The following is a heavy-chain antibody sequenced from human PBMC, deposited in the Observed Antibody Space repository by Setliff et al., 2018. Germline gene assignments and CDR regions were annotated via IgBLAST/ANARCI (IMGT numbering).Heavy chain of an antibody. CDR1: GFSFSRHW. D-gene: IGHD3-22*01. CDR2: IKQDGSTK. V-gene: IGHV3-7*01. CDR3: VRDDADNYDAFDN. Sequence: SLKISCVVSGFSFSRHWMSWVRQAPGKGLEWVADIKQDGSTKYYLDSVKGRFTISRDNAKGSLYLQMNGLRADDTGVYYCVRDDADNYDAFDNWGQGTLVTVSS. J-gene: IGHJ3*02.